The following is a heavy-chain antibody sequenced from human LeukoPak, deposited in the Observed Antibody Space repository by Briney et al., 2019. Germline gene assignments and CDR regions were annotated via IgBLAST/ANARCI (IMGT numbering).Heavy chain of an antibody. CDR1: GFTFSSYA. V-gene: IGHV3-23*01. Sequence: GGSLRLSCAASGFTFSSYAMSWVRQAPGKGLEWLSGVSGSGGSTYYADSVKGRSTISRDNSKNTLYLQMNSLRAEDTAVYYCAKDLDIVATITGNWGQGTLVTVSS. J-gene: IGHJ4*02. CDR2: VSGSGGST. D-gene: IGHD5-12*01. CDR3: AKDLDIVATITGN.